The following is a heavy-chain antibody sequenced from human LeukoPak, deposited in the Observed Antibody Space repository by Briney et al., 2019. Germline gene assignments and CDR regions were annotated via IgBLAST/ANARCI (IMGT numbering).Heavy chain of an antibody. V-gene: IGHV5-51*01. Sequence: GSLKISCKGSGYSFISYWIGWVRQMPGKGLEWMGIIYPGDSDTRYSPSFQGQVTISADKSISTAYLQWSSLKASDTAMYYCARHTAVAGTLSGGLDVWGQGTTVTVSS. J-gene: IGHJ6*02. CDR3: ARHTAVAGTLSGGLDV. CDR1: GYSFISYW. D-gene: IGHD6-19*01. CDR2: IYPGDSDT.